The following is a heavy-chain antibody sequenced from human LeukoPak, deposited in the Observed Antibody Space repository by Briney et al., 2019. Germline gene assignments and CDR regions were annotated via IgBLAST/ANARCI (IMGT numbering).Heavy chain of an antibody. Sequence: ASVKVSCKASGGTFSSYAISWVRQAPGQGLEWMGGIIPIFGTANYAQKFQGRVTITADESTSTAYMELSSLRSEDTAVYYCARRGYGHPAFDYWGQGTLVTVSS. CDR2: IIPIFGTA. D-gene: IGHD4-17*01. CDR3: ARRGYGHPAFDY. CDR1: GGTFSSYA. J-gene: IGHJ4*02. V-gene: IGHV1-69*13.